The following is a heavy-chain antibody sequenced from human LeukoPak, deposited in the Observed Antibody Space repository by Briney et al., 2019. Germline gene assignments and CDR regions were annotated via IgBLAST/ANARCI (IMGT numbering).Heavy chain of an antibody. CDR3: ARHPSHTIATGDFAY. J-gene: IGHJ4*02. Sequence: PSETLSLTCTVSGGSISSYHWSWIRQPPGKGLEWIGYIFYGGRTNYNPSLKSRVTISVDTSKNQFSLTVSSVTAADTAVYYCARHPSHTIATGDFAYWGQGNLVTVSS. CDR2: IFYGGRT. CDR1: GGSISSYH. D-gene: IGHD1-1*01. V-gene: IGHV4-59*08.